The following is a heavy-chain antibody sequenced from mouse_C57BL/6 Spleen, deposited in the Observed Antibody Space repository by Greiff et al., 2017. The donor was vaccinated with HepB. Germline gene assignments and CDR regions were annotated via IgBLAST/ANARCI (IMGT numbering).Heavy chain of an antibody. D-gene: IGHD1-1*01. Sequence: DVQLVESGGGLVQPGGSLKLSCAASGFTFSDYYMYWVRQTPEKRLEWVAYISNGGGSTYYPDTVKGRFTISRDNAKNTLYLQMSRLKSEDTAMYYCARQYYGSSYVYFDVWGTGTTVTVSS. CDR3: ARQYYGSSYVYFDV. V-gene: IGHV5-12*01. CDR2: ISNGGGST. J-gene: IGHJ1*03. CDR1: GFTFSDYY.